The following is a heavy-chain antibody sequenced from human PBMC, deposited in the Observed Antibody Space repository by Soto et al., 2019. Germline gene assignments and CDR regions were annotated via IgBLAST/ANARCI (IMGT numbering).Heavy chain of an antibody. Sequence: QVQLEQSGAEVKKPGSSVKISCKASGGTLSDHGVSWLRQAPGQGLEWVGGTIPVFNTANYAPKFQGRVTIAADKSTNIAYMEVGSLRSDDTAYYYCARGVYGSGNYYTGPSAFDIWGQGTLVIVSS. CDR3: ARGVYGSGNYYTGPSAFDI. D-gene: IGHD3-10*01. V-gene: IGHV1-69*06. CDR2: TIPVFNTA. J-gene: IGHJ3*02. CDR1: GGTLSDHG.